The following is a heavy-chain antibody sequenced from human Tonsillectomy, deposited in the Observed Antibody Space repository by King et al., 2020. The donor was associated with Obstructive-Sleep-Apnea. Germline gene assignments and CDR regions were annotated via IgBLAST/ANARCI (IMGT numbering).Heavy chain of an antibody. Sequence: QLVQSGAEVKKPGASVKVSCKASGYTFTSYYMHLVRHAPGQGLEWMGIINPRGGSTSYAQKFQGRVTMTRATSTSTVYMELSSLRSEDTAVYYCARDRGVDSSGWYGADYWGQGTLVTVSS. D-gene: IGHD6-19*01. CDR3: ARDRGVDSSGWYGADY. CDR2: INPRGGST. V-gene: IGHV1-46*03. CDR1: GYTFTSYY. J-gene: IGHJ4*02.